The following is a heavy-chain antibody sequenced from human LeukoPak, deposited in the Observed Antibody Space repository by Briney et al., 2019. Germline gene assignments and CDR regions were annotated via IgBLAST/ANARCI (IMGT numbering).Heavy chain of an antibody. J-gene: IGHJ3*02. D-gene: IGHD3-22*01. Sequence: GSLRLSCAASGFTFSDSAVHWVRQASGKGLEWVGRIRSKAKSYATAYAASVKGRFTISRDDSETTAYLQMNSLKTEDTAVYYCTHYYDGSGYYGAFDSWGQGTMVTVSS. CDR3: THYYDGSGYYGAFDS. V-gene: IGHV3-73*01. CDR1: GFTFSDSA. CDR2: IRSKAKSYAT.